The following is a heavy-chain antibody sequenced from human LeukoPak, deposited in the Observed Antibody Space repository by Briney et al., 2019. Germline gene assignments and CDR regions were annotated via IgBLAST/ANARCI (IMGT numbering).Heavy chain of an antibody. V-gene: IGHV3-7*04. CDR1: GFTFRNFW. D-gene: IGHD1-1*01. CDR2: IHPEGNEK. J-gene: IGHJ5*02. CDR3: ARGDDFSGDR. Sequence: GGSLRLSCAASGFTFRNFWMTWVRQAPGRGLEWVANIHPEGNEKYHVESVKGRFTISRDNAKNSLFLQMNGLRVEDTAVYYCARGDDFSGDRWGQGTLVTVSS.